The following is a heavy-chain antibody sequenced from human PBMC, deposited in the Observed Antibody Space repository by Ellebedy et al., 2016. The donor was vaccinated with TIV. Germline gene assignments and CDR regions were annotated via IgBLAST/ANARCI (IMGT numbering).Heavy chain of an antibody. D-gene: IGHD4-11*01. CDR1: GGSISSYY. CDR2: IYYSGST. Sequence: SETLSLXXTVSGGSISSYYWSWIRQPPGKGLEWIGYIYYSGSTNYNPSLKSRVTISVDTSKNQFSLKLSSVTAADTAVYYCASGPYPDLPQYGLDVWGQGTTVTVSS. J-gene: IGHJ6*02. V-gene: IGHV4-59*01. CDR3: ASGPYPDLPQYGLDV.